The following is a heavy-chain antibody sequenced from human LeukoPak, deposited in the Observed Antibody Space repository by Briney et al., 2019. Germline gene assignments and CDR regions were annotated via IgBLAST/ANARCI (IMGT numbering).Heavy chain of an antibody. D-gene: IGHD6-19*01. Sequence: PGGSLRLSCAASGFTFSSYAMSWVRQAPGKGLEWVSGISGSGGSTYYADSVKGRFTISRDNSKNTLYLQMNSLRAEDTAVYYCVKDGHMDGGWYYFDYWGQGTLVTVSS. CDR1: GFTFSSYA. J-gene: IGHJ4*02. CDR2: ISGSGGST. V-gene: IGHV3-23*01. CDR3: VKDGHMDGGWYYFDY.